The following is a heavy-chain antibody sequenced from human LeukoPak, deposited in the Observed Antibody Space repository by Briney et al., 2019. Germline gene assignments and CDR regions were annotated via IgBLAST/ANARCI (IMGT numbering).Heavy chain of an antibody. D-gene: IGHD3-16*02. J-gene: IGHJ3*02. CDR2: ISAYNGKT. Sequence: GASVKVSCKASGYEFSSYGISWVRQAPGQGLEWMGWISAYNGKTKYAEKFQGRLTMTTETSTSIAYMELRSLTSGDTAVYYCGKDSPRDDYVRGSYRYSRRGLDIWGQGTLVNGSS. CDR3: GKDSPRDDYVRGSYRYSRRGLDI. V-gene: IGHV1-18*01. CDR1: GYEFSSYG.